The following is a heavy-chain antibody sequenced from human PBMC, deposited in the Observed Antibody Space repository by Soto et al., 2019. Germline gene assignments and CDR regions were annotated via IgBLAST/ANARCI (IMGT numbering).Heavy chain of an antibody. CDR2: IKPDGSEK. D-gene: IGHD3-22*01. CDR3: ARGDYYDTNGPFSDAFDI. CDR1: GFTFSTYW. V-gene: IGHV3-7*04. Sequence: GGSLRLSCVASGFTFSTYWMSWVRQAPGKGLEWVANIKPDGSEKWYVDSVRGRFTISRDNAKNSLCLQMSNLRAEDTAVYYCARGDYYDTNGPFSDAFDIWGQGTMVTVSS. J-gene: IGHJ3*02.